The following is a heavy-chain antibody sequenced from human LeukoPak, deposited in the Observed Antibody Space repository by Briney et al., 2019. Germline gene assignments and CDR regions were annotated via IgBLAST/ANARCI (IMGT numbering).Heavy chain of an antibody. Sequence: ASAKVSCKASGGTFSSYAISWVRQAPGQGLERMGRIIPILGIANYAQKFQGRVTITADKSTSTAYMELSSLRAEDTAVYYCAKDQFYDYGDYRDYWGQGTLVTVSS. CDR1: GGTFSSYA. CDR2: IIPILGIA. CDR3: AKDQFYDYGDYRDY. V-gene: IGHV1-69*04. J-gene: IGHJ4*02. D-gene: IGHD4-17*01.